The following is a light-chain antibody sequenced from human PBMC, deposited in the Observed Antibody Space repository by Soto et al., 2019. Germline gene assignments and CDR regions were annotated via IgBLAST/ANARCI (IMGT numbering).Light chain of an antibody. Sequence: EIVLTQSPGTLSLSPGERATLSCRASQSVSSSYLAWYQQKPGQAPRLLIYGASSRATGIPDRFSGSGSGTDFTLTISRLEPEDFPVYYCKQYGSSPLTFGGGTKVEIK. CDR3: KQYGSSPLT. J-gene: IGKJ4*01. CDR1: QSVSSSY. V-gene: IGKV3-20*01. CDR2: GAS.